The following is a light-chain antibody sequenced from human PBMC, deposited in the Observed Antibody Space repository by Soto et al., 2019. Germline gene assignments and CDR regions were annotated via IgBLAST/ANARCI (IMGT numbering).Light chain of an antibody. CDR3: QQSYNSPMYT. V-gene: IGKV1-39*01. CDR1: QSISRS. CDR2: AAS. Sequence: DIQMTQSPSSLSASVGDRVTITCRASQSISRSLNWYQQKPGKAPKLLIYAASSLQNGVPSRFSGSGSGTDFTLTISSLQPEDVATYSCQQSYNSPMYTFGQGTTLEIK. J-gene: IGKJ2*01.